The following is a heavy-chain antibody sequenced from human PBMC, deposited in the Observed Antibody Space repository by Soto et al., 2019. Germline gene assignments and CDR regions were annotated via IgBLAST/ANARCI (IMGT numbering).Heavy chain of an antibody. CDR1: GFTFDAYP. CDR3: VRDDAFDL. V-gene: IGHV3-9*01. CDR2: LAWDGGSI. J-gene: IGHJ3*01. Sequence: EVQLVESGGGLVQPGRSLRLSCAASGFTFDAYPMHWVRQAPGKGLEWVAGLAWDGGSIEYVDSVEGRSTISRDNAKNSLYLQMSSLRDEDTALYYCVRDDAFDLWGQGTQVTVSS.